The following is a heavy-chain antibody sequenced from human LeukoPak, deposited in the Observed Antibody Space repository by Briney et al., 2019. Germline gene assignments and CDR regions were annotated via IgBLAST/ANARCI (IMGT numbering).Heavy chain of an antibody. Sequence: SQTLSLTCAVSGGSISSGGSSWSWIRQPPGKGLEWIGYIYHSGSTYYNPSLKSRVTISVDRSKNQFSLKLSSVTAADTAVYYCARVVTYYYGSGSYYAFDIWGQGTMVTVSS. V-gene: IGHV4-30-2*01. CDR2: IYHSGST. D-gene: IGHD3-10*01. CDR1: GGSISSGGSS. J-gene: IGHJ3*02. CDR3: ARVVTYYYGSGSYYAFDI.